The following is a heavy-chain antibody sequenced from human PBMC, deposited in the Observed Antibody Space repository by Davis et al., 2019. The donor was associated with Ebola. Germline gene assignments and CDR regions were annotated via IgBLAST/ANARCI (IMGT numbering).Heavy chain of an antibody. CDR2: ISSSSSYI. Sequence: GESLNPSCASSGFSFRSYTMHWLLQAPVKGLEWVSSISSSSSYIYYADSVKSRITISRDNAKNSLYLQMNSLRAEDTAVYYCARDLSVAAADFDYWGQGTLVTVSS. CDR3: ARDLSVAAADFDY. V-gene: IGHV3-21*01. J-gene: IGHJ4*02. D-gene: IGHD6-13*01. CDR1: GFSFRSYT.